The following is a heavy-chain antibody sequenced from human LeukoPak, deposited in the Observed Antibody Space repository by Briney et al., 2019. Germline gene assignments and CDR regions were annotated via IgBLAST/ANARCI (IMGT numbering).Heavy chain of an antibody. CDR1: GFTFSSYS. CDR2: ISSSSSTI. CDR3: ARDAAYCSSTSCYFYVFWFDP. V-gene: IGHV3-48*01. Sequence: GGSLRLSCAASGFTFSSYSMNWVRQAPGKGLEWVSYISSSSSTIYYADSVKGRFTISRDNAKNSLYLQMNSLRAEDTAVYYCARDAAYCSSTSCYFYVFWFDPWGQGTLVTVSS. D-gene: IGHD2-2*01. J-gene: IGHJ5*02.